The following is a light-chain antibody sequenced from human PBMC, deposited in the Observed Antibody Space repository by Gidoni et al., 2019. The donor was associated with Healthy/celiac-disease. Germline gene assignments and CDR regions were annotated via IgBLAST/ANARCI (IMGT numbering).Light chain of an antibody. Sequence: DIQMTQSPSSLSASVGDRVTITCRASQSSSSYLNWYQQKPGKAPKLLIYAASSLQSGVPSRFSGSGSGTDFTLTISSLQTEDFATYYCQQSYSTSYTFXQXTRLEMK. CDR3: QQSYSTSYT. V-gene: IGKV1-39*01. CDR1: QSSSSY. CDR2: AAS. J-gene: IGKJ5*01.